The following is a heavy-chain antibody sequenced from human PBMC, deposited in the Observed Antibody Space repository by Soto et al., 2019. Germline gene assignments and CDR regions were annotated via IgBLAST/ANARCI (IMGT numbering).Heavy chain of an antibody. D-gene: IGHD2-2*01. Sequence: GGSLRLSCTASGFPFSSYTMHWLRRAPGKGLEWVGIISFDGSSKYYADRLKGRIVIPRDNSKDSLYLQMDTLRPDDTAIYYCARDTVTSLTPYQGFYYYGMDVWGQGTTVTVSS. CDR1: GFPFSSYT. J-gene: IGHJ6*02. CDR3: ARDTVTSLTPYQGFYYYGMDV. V-gene: IGHV3-30*09. CDR2: ISFDGSSK.